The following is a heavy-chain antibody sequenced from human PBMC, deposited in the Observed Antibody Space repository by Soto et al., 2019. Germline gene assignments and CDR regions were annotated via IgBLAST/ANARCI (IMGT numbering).Heavy chain of an antibody. CDR1: GGSFSGYY. J-gene: IGHJ5*02. CDR2: INHSGST. D-gene: IGHD2-2*01. CDR3: ACTMGRDWFDP. V-gene: IGHV4-34*01. Sequence: LSLTCAVYGGSFSGYYWSWIRQPPGKGLEWIGEINHSGSTNYNPSLKSRVTISVDTSKNQFSLKLSSVTAADTAVYYCACTMGRDWFDPWGQGTLVTVSS.